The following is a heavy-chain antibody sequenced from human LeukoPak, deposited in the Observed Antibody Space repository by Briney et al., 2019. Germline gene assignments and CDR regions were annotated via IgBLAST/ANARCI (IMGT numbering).Heavy chain of an antibody. D-gene: IGHD2-15*01. CDR1: GYTLTELS. J-gene: IGHJ4*02. V-gene: IGHV1-24*01. Sequence: ASVKVSCKVSGYTLTELSMHWVRQAPGKGLEWMGGFDPEDGETIYAQKFQGRVTMTRNTSISTAYMELSSLRSEDTAVYYCASSVYCSGGSCYSSFDYWGQGTLVTVSS. CDR2: FDPEDGET. CDR3: ASSVYCSGGSCYSSFDY.